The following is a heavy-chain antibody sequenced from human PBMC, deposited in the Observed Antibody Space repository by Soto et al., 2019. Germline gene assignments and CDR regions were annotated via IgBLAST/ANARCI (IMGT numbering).Heavy chain of an antibody. V-gene: IGHV4-59*08. CDR3: ARRKGYWSAKEAVDL. J-gene: IGHJ3*01. CDR2: INHSGSS. Sequence: QVQLQESGPGLVKPSETLSLTCTVSGGSVSSTFWNWFRQAPGKGLEWIGYINHSGSSNYSPSLKSRVTMAVDTSKSQFSLKLNSLSAADTAVYYCARRKGYWSAKEAVDLWGQGTLVTVSS. CDR1: GGSVSSTF. D-gene: IGHD2-15*01.